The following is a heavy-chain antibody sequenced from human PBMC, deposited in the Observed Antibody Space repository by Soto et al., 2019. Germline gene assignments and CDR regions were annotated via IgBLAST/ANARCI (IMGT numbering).Heavy chain of an antibody. CDR2: INPSGGNT. V-gene: IGHV1-46*01. CDR1: GYTFTSYY. D-gene: IGHD3-9*01. CDR3: ARDLSYDILTGPIDY. J-gene: IGHJ4*02. Sequence: GASVKVSCKASGYTFTSYYMHWVRQAPGQGLEWMGIINPSGGNTNYAQKLQGRVTMTTDTSTSTAYMELRSLRSDDTAVYYCARDLSYDILTGPIDYWGQGTLVTVSS.